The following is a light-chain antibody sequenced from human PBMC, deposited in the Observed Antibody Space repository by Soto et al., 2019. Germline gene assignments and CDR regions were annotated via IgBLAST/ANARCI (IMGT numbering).Light chain of an antibody. J-gene: IGKJ2*01. CDR2: DAS. CDR1: QGISSY. CDR3: HQYDDGPYT. Sequence: VIGMTQSPSLLSASTGDRVTISCRMSQGISSYLAWYQQKPGKAPKLLIYDASSLESGVPSRFSGSGSGTEFTLTISSLQSEDFAVYYCHQYDDGPYTFGQGTKVDI. V-gene: IGKV1D-8*03.